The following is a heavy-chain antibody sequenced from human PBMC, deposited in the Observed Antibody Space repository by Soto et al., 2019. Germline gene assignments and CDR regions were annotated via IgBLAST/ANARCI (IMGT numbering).Heavy chain of an antibody. CDR1: GFTFSDYY. D-gene: IGHD2-2*01. J-gene: IGHJ6*03. Sequence: QVQLVESGGGLVKPGGSLRLSCAASGFTFSDYYMSWIRQAPGKGLEWVSYISSSGSTIYYADSVKGRFTISRDNAKNSLYLQMTSLRAEDTAVYYCAREGRNIVVVPAAMRGSTWFYYMDVWGKGTTVTVSS. CDR3: AREGRNIVVVPAAMRGSTWFYYMDV. V-gene: IGHV3-11*01. CDR2: ISSSGSTI.